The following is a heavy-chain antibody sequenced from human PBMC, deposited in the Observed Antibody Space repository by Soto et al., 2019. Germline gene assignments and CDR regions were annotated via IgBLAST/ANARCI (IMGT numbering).Heavy chain of an antibody. CDR3: ARAHYSGSYELSYYFDY. D-gene: IGHD1-26*01. V-gene: IGHV3-53*04. J-gene: IGHJ4*02. CDR2: IYSGGST. CDR1: GFTVSSNY. Sequence: GGSLRLSCAASGFTVSSNYMSWVRQAPGKGLEWVSVIYSGGSTYYADSVKGRFTISRHNSKNTLYLQMNSLRAEDTAVYYCARAHYSGSYELSYYFDYWGKGPLVTSPQ.